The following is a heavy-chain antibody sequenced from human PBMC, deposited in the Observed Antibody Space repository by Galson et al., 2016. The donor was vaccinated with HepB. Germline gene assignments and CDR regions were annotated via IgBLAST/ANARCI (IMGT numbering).Heavy chain of an antibody. CDR1: GFTFSDYY. D-gene: IGHD5-18*01. V-gene: IGHV3-11*06. Sequence: SLRLSCAASGFTFSDYYMTWIRQAPGKGLEWVSYISGSSGYRNYADTVEGRFTISRDNRKNSPYLQINSLRAEDTAVYYCARAVDTPLEVHFDYWGQGTPVTVSS. J-gene: IGHJ4*02. CDR2: ISGSSGYR. CDR3: ARAVDTPLEVHFDY.